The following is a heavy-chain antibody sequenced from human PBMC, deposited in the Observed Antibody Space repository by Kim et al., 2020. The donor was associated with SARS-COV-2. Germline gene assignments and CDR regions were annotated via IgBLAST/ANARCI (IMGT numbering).Heavy chain of an antibody. J-gene: IGHJ4*02. CDR2: GT. D-gene: IGHD1-26*01. CDR3: AGGRGGSSDY. V-gene: IGHV1-2*02. Sequence: GTNYALKFQGRVTMTRDTSISTAYMELSRLRSDDTAVYYCAGGRGGSSDYWGQGTLVTVSS.